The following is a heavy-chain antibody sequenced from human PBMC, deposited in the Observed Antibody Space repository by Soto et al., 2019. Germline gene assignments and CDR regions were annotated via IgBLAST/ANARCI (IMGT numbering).Heavy chain of an antibody. Sequence: ASVKVSCKASGYTFTNNEIHWVRQATGQGLEWMGWMNPYNGNTGYAKKFQGRVTVTANSSRSTAYMDLTSLTSDDTAMYYCAKEGPITNWYFDYWGQGTLVTVSS. V-gene: IGHV1-8*02. D-gene: IGHD1-1*01. J-gene: IGHJ4*02. CDR1: GYTFTNNE. CDR3: AKEGPITNWYFDY. CDR2: MNPYNGNT.